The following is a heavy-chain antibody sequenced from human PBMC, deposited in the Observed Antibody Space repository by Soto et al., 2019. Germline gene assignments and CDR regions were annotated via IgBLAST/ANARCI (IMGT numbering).Heavy chain of an antibody. V-gene: IGHV4-4*07. D-gene: IGHD1-26*01. Sequence: SETLSLTCTVSGGSISSYYWSWIRQPAGKGLEWIGRIYTSGSTYYNPSLKSRVTISVDTSKNQFSLKLSSVTAADTAVYYCARRTPPGSYYFDYWGQGTLVTVSS. J-gene: IGHJ4*02. CDR2: IYTSGST. CDR1: GGSISSYY. CDR3: ARRTPPGSYYFDY.